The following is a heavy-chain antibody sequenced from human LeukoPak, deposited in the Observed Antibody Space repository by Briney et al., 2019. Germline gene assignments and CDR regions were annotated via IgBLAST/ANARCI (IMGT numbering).Heavy chain of an antibody. Sequence: SETLSLXCTVSGGSISSYYWSWIRQPAGKGLEWIGRIYTSGSTNYNPSLKSRVTMSVDTSKNQFSLKLSSVTAADTAVYYCAREDPGWYCSSTSCYGRASDIWGQGTMVTVSS. D-gene: IGHD2-2*01. CDR3: AREDPGWYCSSTSCYGRASDI. J-gene: IGHJ3*02. V-gene: IGHV4-4*07. CDR2: IYTSGST. CDR1: GGSISSYY.